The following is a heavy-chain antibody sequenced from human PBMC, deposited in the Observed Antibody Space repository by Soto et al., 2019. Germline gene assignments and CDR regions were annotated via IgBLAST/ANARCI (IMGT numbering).Heavy chain of an antibody. Sequence: EVQLVESGGGLVQPGGSLRLSCAASEFTFSGRSVHWVRQAPGKGLVWVSGIDKVGTDSTYADSVKGRFTSSRDNAKNTVDLQMNSLRVEDTDVYYCARGWFGPDVWGKGTTVTVSS. J-gene: IGHJ6*03. V-gene: IGHV3-74*01. D-gene: IGHD3-10*01. CDR3: ARGWFGPDV. CDR2: IDKVGTDS. CDR1: EFTFSGRS.